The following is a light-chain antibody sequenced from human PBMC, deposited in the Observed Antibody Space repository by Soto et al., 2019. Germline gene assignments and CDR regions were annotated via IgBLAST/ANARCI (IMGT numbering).Light chain of an antibody. V-gene: IGLV7-46*01. CDR1: TGAVTSGHY. CDR2: DTS. CDR3: LLSYSGARQGNWV. J-gene: IGLJ3*02. Sequence: QAVVTQEPSLTVSPGGTVTLTCGSSTGAVTSGHYPYWFQQKPGQAPRTLIYDTSNKHSWTPARFSGSLLGGKAALTLSGAQPEDEDEYYCLLSYSGARQGNWVFGGGTKLTVL.